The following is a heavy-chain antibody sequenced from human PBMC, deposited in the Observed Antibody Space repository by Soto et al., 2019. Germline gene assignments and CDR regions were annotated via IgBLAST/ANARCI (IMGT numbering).Heavy chain of an antibody. D-gene: IGHD2-15*01. CDR1: GYSFTSLD. CDR3: ARGVSARVDY. V-gene: IGHV1-8*01. J-gene: IGHJ4*02. Sequence: QVQLVQSGAEVREPGASVKVSCKASGYSFTSLDINWVRQTAGQGLEWMGWMQPSTGRTGYAQKFQGRVTMTRDTSINTAYMELTTLTSGDTAFYYCARGVSARVDYWGQGTLVTVSS. CDR2: MQPSTGRT.